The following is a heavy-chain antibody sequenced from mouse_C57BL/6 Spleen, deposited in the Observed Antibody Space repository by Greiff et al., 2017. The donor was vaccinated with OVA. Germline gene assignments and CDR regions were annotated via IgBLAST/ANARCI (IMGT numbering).Heavy chain of an antibody. Sequence: QVQLQQPGAELVKPGASVKLSCKASGYTFTSYWMHWVKQRPGRGLEWIGRIAPNSGGTKYNEKFKSKATLTVDKPSSTAYMQLSSLTSEDSAVYYCAREGSLAWFAYWGQGTLVTVSA. CDR3: AREGSLAWFAY. CDR1: GYTFTSYW. CDR2: IAPNSGGT. J-gene: IGHJ3*01. V-gene: IGHV1-72*01.